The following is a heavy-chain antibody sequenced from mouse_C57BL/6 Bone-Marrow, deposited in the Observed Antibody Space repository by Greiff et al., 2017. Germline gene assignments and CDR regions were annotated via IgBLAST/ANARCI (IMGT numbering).Heavy chain of an antibody. CDR2: ISSGSSTI. V-gene: IGHV5-17*01. J-gene: IGHJ1*03. CDR3: ARNYGGYFDF. D-gene: IGHD2-4*01. Sequence: EVMLVESGGGLVKPGGSLKLSCAASGFTFSDSGMHWVRQAPEKGLEWVAYISSGSSTIYSADTVKGRFTISRDNAKTTLYLQMTSLRSEDTAMYYCARNYGGYFDFWGTGTTGTVSS. CDR1: GFTFSDSG.